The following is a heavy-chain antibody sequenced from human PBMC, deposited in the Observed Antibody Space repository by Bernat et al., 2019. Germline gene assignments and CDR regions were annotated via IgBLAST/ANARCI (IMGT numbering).Heavy chain of an antibody. CDR2: VSNSGGRT. V-gene: IGHV3-23*01. Sequence: EVQLLESGGGLVQPGGPLRLSCAASGFTFSTYAMTWVRQAPGKGLEWLSGVSNSGGRTYYADSVKGRFTISRDNSKNTLYLQMISLRAEDSAVYYCAKGLGGNGIFYYYMDVWGEGTTVTVSS. CDR3: AKGLGGNGIFYYYMDV. J-gene: IGHJ6*03. D-gene: IGHD3-16*01. CDR1: GFTFSTYA.